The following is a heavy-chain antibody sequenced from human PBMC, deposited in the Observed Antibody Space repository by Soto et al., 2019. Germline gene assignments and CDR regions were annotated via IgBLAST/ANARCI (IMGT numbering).Heavy chain of an antibody. D-gene: IGHD1-1*01. V-gene: IGHV3-48*03. J-gene: IGHJ4*02. CDR2: ISTTGTTI. CDR3: ARENCDY. CDR1: GFAFRSFE. Sequence: VHLVESGGGLVQPGGSLRLSCAASGFAFRSFEMNWVRQVPGKGLEWLSYISTTGTTIYYADSVKGRFTISRDNAERSLYLQMNSLRAEDTGVYYCARENCDYWGQGTLVTVSS.